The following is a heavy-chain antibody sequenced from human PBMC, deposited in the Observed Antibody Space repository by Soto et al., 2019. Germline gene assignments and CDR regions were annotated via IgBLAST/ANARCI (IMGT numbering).Heavy chain of an antibody. J-gene: IGHJ3*02. CDR3: ARDLYYYDSSGYNDAFDI. CDR1: GGSISSGDYY. Sequence: SETLSLTCTVSGGSISSGDYYWSWIRQPPGKGLEWIGYIYYSGSTYYNPSLKSRVTISVDTSKNQFSLKLSSVTAADTAVYYCARDLYYYDSSGYNDAFDIWGQGTMVTVSS. V-gene: IGHV4-30-4*01. D-gene: IGHD3-22*01. CDR2: IYYSGST.